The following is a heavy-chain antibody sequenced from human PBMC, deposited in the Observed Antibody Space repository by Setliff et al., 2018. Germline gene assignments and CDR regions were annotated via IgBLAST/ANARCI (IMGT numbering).Heavy chain of an antibody. J-gene: IGHJ4*02. D-gene: IGHD1-26*01. V-gene: IGHV3-20*04. CDR3: AKDRVNDGFWDFDA. CDR2: INRNGGRI. CDR1: GFTFDDYV. Sequence: PGGSLRLSCAASGFTFDDYVMSWVRQAPGKGLEWVSDINRNGGRIGYADPVKGRFTISRDNAKNSLYLQMNSLGVEDTAFYYCAKDRVNDGFWDFDAWGQGIVVTVSS.